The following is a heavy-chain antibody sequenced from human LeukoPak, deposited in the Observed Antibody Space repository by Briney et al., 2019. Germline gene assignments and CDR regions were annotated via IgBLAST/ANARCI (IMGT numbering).Heavy chain of an antibody. CDR1: GFTFSTDG. J-gene: IGHJ4*02. D-gene: IGHD6-6*01. V-gene: IGHV4-4*02. Sequence: GSLRLSCVASGFTFSTDGMSWVRQSPGKGLEWIGEVYHTGSTNFNPSLKSRVTISIDKSKNQFSLKLSSVTAADTALYYCARYTSSSFDYWGQGTRVTVSS. CDR2: VYHTGST. CDR3: ARYTSSSFDY.